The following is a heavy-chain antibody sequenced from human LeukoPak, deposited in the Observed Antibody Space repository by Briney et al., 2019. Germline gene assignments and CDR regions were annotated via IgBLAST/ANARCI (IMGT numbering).Heavy chain of an antibody. CDR1: GFSLSTSGMR. CDR3: ARLRGYSSYFDY. Sequence: SGPALVKPTQTLTLTCTFSGFSLSTSGMRVSWIRQPPGKALEWLALIDGGDDKYYSTSLKTRLTISKDTSKNQVVLTMTNMDPVDTATYYCARLRGYSSYFDYWGQGTLVTVSS. CDR2: IDGGDDK. J-gene: IGHJ4*02. D-gene: IGHD5-18*01. V-gene: IGHV2-70*01.